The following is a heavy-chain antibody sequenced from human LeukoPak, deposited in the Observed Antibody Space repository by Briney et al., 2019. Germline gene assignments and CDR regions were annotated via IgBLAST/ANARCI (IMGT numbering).Heavy chain of an antibody. D-gene: IGHD3-22*01. CDR2: ISGYNGNT. J-gene: IGHJ3*02. V-gene: IGHV1-18*01. Sequence: ASVTVSFKPSGYTFTNYGISWVRQAPGQGLEWMEWISGYNGNTKYAQKLQGRVTMTTDTSTSTAYMELRSLRSDDTAVYYCARDSLQIYYDSSGYHLDAFDNWGQGTMVTVSS. CDR1: GYTFTNYG. CDR3: ARDSLQIYYDSSGYHLDAFDN.